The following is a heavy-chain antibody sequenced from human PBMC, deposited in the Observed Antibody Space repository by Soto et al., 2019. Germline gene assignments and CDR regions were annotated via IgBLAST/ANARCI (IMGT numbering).Heavy chain of an antibody. D-gene: IGHD6-13*01. CDR2: IDTSGSST. CDR3: AKDSWYFDL. Sequence: LRLSCEAAGFIFTNFWMHWVRQVPGKGLVWVSRIDTSGSSTSYADSVKGRFTISRDNAKNTVSLQMNSLRAEDTGVYYCAKDSWYFDLWSQGSLVTVSS. J-gene: IGHJ4*02. CDR1: GFIFTNFW. V-gene: IGHV3-74*01.